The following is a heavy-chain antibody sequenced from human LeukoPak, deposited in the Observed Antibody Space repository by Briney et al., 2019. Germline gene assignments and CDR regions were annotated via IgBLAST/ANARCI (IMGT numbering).Heavy chain of an antibody. CDR1: GFTFSTCA. Sequence: GGSLRLSCAASGFTFSTCAMSWVRQAPGKGLEWVSAISGSGGSTYYADSVKGRFTISRDNSKNTLYLQMNSLRAEDTAVYYCAKVREVGATTGYYFDYWGQGTLVTVSS. V-gene: IGHV3-23*01. CDR2: ISGSGGST. D-gene: IGHD1-26*01. J-gene: IGHJ4*02. CDR3: AKVREVGATTGYYFDY.